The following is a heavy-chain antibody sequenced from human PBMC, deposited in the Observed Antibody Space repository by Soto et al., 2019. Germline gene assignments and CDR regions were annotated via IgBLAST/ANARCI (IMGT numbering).Heavy chain of an antibody. Sequence: VVSLRLSFAASGFTFSTYWMHWIRQVPGNGLEWVSRINSDASHTYYADSVKGRFTISRDNAKNTLHLEMNSLRAEDTAVYYCVRDGLVITTSCPRTLFDPCGKGNPVTV. CDR2: INSDASHT. D-gene: IGHD3-22*01. V-gene: IGHV3-74*01. CDR1: GFTFSTYW. J-gene: IGHJ5*02. CDR3: VRDGLVITTSCPRTLFDP.